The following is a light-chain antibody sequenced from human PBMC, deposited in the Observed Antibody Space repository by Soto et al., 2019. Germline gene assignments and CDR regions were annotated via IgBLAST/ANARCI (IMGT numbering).Light chain of an antibody. CDR3: QQYRTYLIT. V-gene: IGKV1-5*01. CDR1: QSIGSW. CDR2: DAS. J-gene: IGKJ5*01. Sequence: DIQMTQSPSTLSASVGDRVTISCRASQSIGSWLAGFQQRPGKQHQLLINDASSLQSGVPSRFSGSGSGTEFTLTSSSLRPDDFATYYCQQYRTYLITFGQGTRLEIK.